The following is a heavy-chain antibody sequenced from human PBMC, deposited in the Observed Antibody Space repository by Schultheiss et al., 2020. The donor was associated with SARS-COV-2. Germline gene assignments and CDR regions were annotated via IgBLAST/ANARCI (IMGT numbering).Heavy chain of an antibody. Sequence: GGSLRLSCAVSGFTFSSYSMNWVRQAPGKGLEWVSSISTSGSYIYYADSVKGRFTISRDNAQNSLYLQMNSLRAEDTAVYYCARALPTFQSRGPAWNWFDPWGQGTLVTVSS. CDR3: ARALPTFQSRGPAWNWFDP. CDR1: GFTFSSYS. CDR2: ISTSGSYI. J-gene: IGHJ5*02. D-gene: IGHD3-10*01. V-gene: IGHV3-21*04.